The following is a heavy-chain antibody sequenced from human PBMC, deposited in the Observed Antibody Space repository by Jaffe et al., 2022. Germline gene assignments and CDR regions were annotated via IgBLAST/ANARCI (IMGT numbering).Heavy chain of an antibody. CDR3: ARGASTGNYFVPYYFDY. CDR2: INPNSGDT. CDR1: GYTFTDYY. J-gene: IGHJ4*02. Sequence: QVQLVQSGAEVKKPGASLKVSCKATGYTFTDYYMHWVRQAPGQGLEWLGWINPNSGDTNYAQKFQGRVAMTRDTSINTTYIEVTRLTSDDTALYFCARGASTGNYFVPYYFDYWGQGGLVTVSS. V-gene: IGHV1-2*02. D-gene: IGHD1-26*01.